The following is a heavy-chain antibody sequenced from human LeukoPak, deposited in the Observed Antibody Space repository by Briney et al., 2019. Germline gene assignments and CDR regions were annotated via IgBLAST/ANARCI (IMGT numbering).Heavy chain of an antibody. J-gene: IGHJ5*02. CDR2: IYHSGST. CDR3: ARPLSRGYCSGGSCYGRGAWFDR. V-gene: IGHV4-4*02. Sequence: SETLSLTSAVSAGSISSSNWWCWVRQPPGKGLEWIGQIYHSGSTNYNPSLKSRVTISVDKSENQFSLKLRSVSAADTAVYYCARPLSRGYCSGGSCYGRGAWFDRWGQGTLVTVSS. CDR1: AGSISSSNW. D-gene: IGHD2-15*01.